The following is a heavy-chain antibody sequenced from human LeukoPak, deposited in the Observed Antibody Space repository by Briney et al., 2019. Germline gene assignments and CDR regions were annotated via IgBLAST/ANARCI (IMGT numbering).Heavy chain of an antibody. CDR1: GFTFSTYW. CDR3: ARGYRYVVY. CDR2: INQDGSGK. D-gene: IGHD6-13*01. J-gene: IGHJ4*02. Sequence: GGSLRLSCAASGFTFSTYWMSWVRQAPGKGLEWVANINQDGSGKDYVDSLKGRFTISRDNTKNSLYLQMNSLRAEDTAVYYCARGYRYVVYWGQGTLVTASS. V-gene: IGHV3-7*03.